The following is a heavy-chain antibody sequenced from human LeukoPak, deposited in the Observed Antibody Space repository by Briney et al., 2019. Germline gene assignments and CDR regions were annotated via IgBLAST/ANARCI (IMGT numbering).Heavy chain of an antibody. D-gene: IGHD3-3*01. CDR3: ARHRSRDFWSGYPTKYFQH. J-gene: IGHJ1*01. CDR1: GGSVNTLSYY. CDR2: IRYSGST. V-gene: IGHV4-39*01. Sequence: SETLSLTCTVSGGSVNTLSYYWGWIRQPPGKGLEWIGSIRYSGSTYFNPSLESRVTISLDTSKNQFSLKLSSVTAADTAVYYCARHRSRDFWSGYPTKYFQHWGQGTLVTVSS.